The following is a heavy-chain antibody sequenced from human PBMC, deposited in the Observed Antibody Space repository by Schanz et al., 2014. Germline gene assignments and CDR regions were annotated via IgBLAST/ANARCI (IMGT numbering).Heavy chain of an antibody. V-gene: IGHV3-23*01. D-gene: IGHD3-9*01. CDR1: GFTFTTYA. CDR2: ISPTGSST. CDR3: AKHVRSLTGNDY. J-gene: IGHJ4*02. Sequence: EVQLLESGGGLVRPGGSLRLSCAASGFTFTTYAMTWVRQAPGKGLEWVSNISPTGSSTYYADSVKGRFTISRDNSKNTLYLQMNSLRADDTAVYYCAKHVRSLTGNDYWGQGTLVTVSS.